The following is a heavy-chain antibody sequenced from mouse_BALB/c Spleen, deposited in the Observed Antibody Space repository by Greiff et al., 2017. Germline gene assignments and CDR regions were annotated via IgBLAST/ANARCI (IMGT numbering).Heavy chain of an antibody. D-gene: IGHD2-3*01. CDR2: ISNGGGST. J-gene: IGHJ3*01. CDR1: GFTFSSYT. Sequence: EVMLVESGGGLVQPGGSLKLSCAASGFTFSSYTMSWVRQTPEKRLEWVAYISNGGGSTYYPDTVKGRFTISRDNAKNTLYLQMSSLKSEDTAMYYCADCYPLFAYWGQGTLVTVSA. V-gene: IGHV5-12-2*01. CDR3: ADCYPLFAY.